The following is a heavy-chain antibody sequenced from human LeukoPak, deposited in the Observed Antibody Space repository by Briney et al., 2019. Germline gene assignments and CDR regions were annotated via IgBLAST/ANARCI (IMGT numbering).Heavy chain of an antibody. CDR1: GYSISSGSYY. V-gene: IGHV4-61*02. D-gene: IGHD2-21*02. CDR3: ASQGAVTALFNY. J-gene: IGHJ4*02. Sequence: PSETLSLTCTVSGYSISSGSYYWSWIRQPAGKGLEWIGRIYTSGSTNYNPSLKSRVTISVDTSKNQFSLKLSSVTAADTAVYYCASQGAVTALFNYWGQGTLVTVSS. CDR2: IYTSGST.